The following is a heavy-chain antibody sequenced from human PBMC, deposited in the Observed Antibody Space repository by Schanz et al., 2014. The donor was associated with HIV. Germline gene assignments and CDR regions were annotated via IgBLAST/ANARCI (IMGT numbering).Heavy chain of an antibody. V-gene: IGHV3-33*01. CDR1: GFTFSSYG. CDR3: ARGGIWEWDQPDFDY. J-gene: IGHJ4*02. Sequence: QVQLVESGGGVVQPGRSLRLSCAASGFTFSSYGMHWVRQAPGKGLEGEAVIWYDGSNKNYADSVKGRFTISRDNSKNTLYLQMNSLRAEDTAVYYCARGGIWEWDQPDFDYWGQGTLVTVSS. D-gene: IGHD2-15*01. CDR2: IWYDGSNK.